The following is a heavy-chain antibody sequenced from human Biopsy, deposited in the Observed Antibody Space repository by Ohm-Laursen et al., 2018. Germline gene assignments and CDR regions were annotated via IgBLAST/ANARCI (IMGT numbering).Heavy chain of an antibody. Sequence: ATVKISCNASGCTFTGYYMHWVRQAPGQGLEWMGWINPNSGVANYAQRFQGRVTMTRDTSISTAYMELSRLRSDDTAVYYCARDPRYGYGSYFDYWGQGTLVAVSS. CDR1: GCTFTGYY. CDR3: ARDPRYGYGSYFDY. J-gene: IGHJ4*02. D-gene: IGHD3-10*01. V-gene: IGHV1-2*02. CDR2: INPNSGVA.